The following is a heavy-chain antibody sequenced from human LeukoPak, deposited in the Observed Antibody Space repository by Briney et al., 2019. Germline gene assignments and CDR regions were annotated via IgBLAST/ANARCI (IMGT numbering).Heavy chain of an antibody. Sequence: SETLSLTCTVSGGSISSSSYYWGWIGQPPGKGLEWIGSIYYSGSTYYNPSLKSRVTISVDTSKNQFSLKLSSVTAADTAVYYCARHQPDDYDFWSGLNWFDPWGQGTLATVSS. D-gene: IGHD3-3*01. CDR2: IYYSGST. CDR1: GGSISSSSYY. J-gene: IGHJ5*02. CDR3: ARHQPDDYDFWSGLNWFDP. V-gene: IGHV4-39*01.